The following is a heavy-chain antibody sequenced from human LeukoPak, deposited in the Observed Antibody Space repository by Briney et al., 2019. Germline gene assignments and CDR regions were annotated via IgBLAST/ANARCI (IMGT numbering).Heavy chain of an antibody. D-gene: IGHD6-13*01. CDR2: IYYSGSA. Sequence: SKTLSLTCSVSGGSISSGHYYWSWIRQPPGKGLEWIGYIYYSGSAYYNPSLKSRVTISVDTSKNQFSLYLSSVTAADAAVYSCARAPEQFSSSWYWFDPWGQGTLVTVSS. CDR1: GGSISSGHYY. CDR3: ARAPEQFSSSWYWFDP. V-gene: IGHV4-30-4*01. J-gene: IGHJ5*02.